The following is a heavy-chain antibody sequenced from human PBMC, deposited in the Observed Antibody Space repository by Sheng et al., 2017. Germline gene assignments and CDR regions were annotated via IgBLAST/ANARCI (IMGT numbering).Heavy chain of an antibody. CDR3: WGGGVFL. V-gene: IGHV3-7*01. CDR1: GFTFTNYY. Sequence: EVQVVESGGGLVQVGGSLRLSCAASGFTFTNYYMSWVRQAPGKGLEWVANIKQDGSEKYYADSVKGRFTISRDNAKNSLYLQMHSLRVEDTAVYYCWGGGVFLWGQGTLVSVSS. CDR2: IKQDGSEK. J-gene: IGHJ4*02. D-gene: IGHD2-8*02.